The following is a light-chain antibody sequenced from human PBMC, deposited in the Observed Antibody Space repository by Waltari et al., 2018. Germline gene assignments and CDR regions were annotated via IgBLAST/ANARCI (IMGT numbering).Light chain of an antibody. J-gene: IGLJ2*01. CDR1: SSDVGGSNY. V-gene: IGLV2-11*01. CDR2: DVS. CDR3: CSYAGSYTHVV. Sequence: QSALTQPRSVSGSPGQSVTISCTGTSSDVGGSNYVPWYQQHPGKAPKLLIYDVSKRPSGVPDRVSGSKSGNTASLTISGLQAEDEADYYCCSYAGSYTHVVFGGGTKLTVL.